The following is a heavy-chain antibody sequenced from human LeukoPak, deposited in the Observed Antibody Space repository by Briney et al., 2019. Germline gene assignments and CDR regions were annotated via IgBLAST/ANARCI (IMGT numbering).Heavy chain of an antibody. CDR3: AKGSLGSWYYFDY. CDR1: GVTFSSSA. J-gene: IGHJ4*02. Sequence: GGSVRLSCPASGVTFSSSAMSWVRQAPGKGPEWVSTFSRSGPDTYYADSVKGRFTIFRDNSKNTLYLQMNSLRAEDTAVYYCAKGSLGSWYYFDYWGQGTLVTVSS. D-gene: IGHD6-13*01. CDR2: FSRSGPDT. V-gene: IGHV3-23*01.